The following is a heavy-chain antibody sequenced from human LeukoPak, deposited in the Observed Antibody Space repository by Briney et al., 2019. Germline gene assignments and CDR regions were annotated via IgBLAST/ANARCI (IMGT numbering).Heavy chain of an antibody. J-gene: IGHJ4*02. CDR2: ISGSGGST. CDR1: GFTFSSYA. D-gene: IGHD1-26*01. Sequence: GGSLRLSCAASGFTFSSYAMGWVRQAPGKGLEWVSAISGSGGSTYYADSVKGRFTISRVNSKNTLYLQMNSLRAEDTAVYYCATTDSGSYSALIDYWGQGTLVTVSS. V-gene: IGHV3-23*01. CDR3: ATTDSGSYSALIDY.